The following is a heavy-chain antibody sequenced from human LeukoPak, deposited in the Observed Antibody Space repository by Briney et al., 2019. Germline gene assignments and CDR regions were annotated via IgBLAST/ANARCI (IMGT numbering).Heavy chain of an antibody. J-gene: IGHJ4*02. V-gene: IGHV4-30-4*01. CDR3: ASVSVWELATHTGGSFDY. CDR1: GGLISRIEYY. CDR2: IYHTGTT. D-gene: IGHD1-26*01. Sequence: PSETLSLTCTVSGGLISRIEYYWGWVRQSPVKGLEWLGHIYHTGTTLYSPHLNNRLTISVDSTKNQFSLTLNSVTAADTAVYYCASVSVWELATHTGGSFDYWGRGILVTVSS.